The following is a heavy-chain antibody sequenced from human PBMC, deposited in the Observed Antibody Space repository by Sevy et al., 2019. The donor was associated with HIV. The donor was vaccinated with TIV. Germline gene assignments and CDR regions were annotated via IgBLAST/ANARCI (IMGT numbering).Heavy chain of an antibody. V-gene: IGHV3-21*01. CDR3: ARDPGFYCSGGSCYPRYYFDY. D-gene: IGHD2-15*01. CDR1: GFTFSSYS. Sequence: GGSLRLSCAASGFTFSSYSMNWVRQAPGKGLEWVSSISSSSIYIYYADSVKGRFTISRDNANNSLYLQMNSLRAEDTAVYYCARDPGFYCSGGSCYPRYYFDYWGQGTLVTVSS. J-gene: IGHJ4*02. CDR2: ISSSSIYI.